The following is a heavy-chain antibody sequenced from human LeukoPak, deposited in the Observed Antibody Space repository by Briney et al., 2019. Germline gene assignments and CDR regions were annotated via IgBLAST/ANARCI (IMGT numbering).Heavy chain of an antibody. CDR1: GGSISSTNYY. V-gene: IGHV4-39*07. CDR3: AREGGPYRPLDY. Sequence: KTSETLSLTCSVSGGSISSTNYYWGWIRQPPGKGLEWIGEVNLQGSTNYNPSLMGRVAISVDTSENHISLQLTSVTAADTAVYYCAREGGPYRPLDYSGQGALVTVSS. CDR2: VNLQGST. J-gene: IGHJ4*02.